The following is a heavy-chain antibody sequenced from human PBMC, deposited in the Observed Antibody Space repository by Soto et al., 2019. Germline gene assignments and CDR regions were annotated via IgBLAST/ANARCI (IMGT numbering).Heavy chain of an antibody. CDR2: INHSGST. J-gene: IGHJ4*02. CDR1: GGSFSGYY. V-gene: IGHV4-34*01. CDR3: ARGPKYQLGGFDY. D-gene: IGHD2-2*01. Sequence: PSETLSLTCAVYGGSFSGYYWSWIRQPPGKGLEWIGEINHSGSTNYNPSLKSRVTISVDTSKNQFSLKLSSVTAADTSVYYCARGPKYQLGGFDYWGQGTLLTVSS.